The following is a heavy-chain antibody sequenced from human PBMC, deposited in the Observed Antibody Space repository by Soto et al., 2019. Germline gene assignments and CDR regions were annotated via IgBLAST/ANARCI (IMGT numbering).Heavy chain of an antibody. V-gene: IGHV3-74*03. CDR1: GFTFSSYS. CDR3: AREGYGGNSDY. Sequence: GGSLRLSCAASGFTFSSYSMHWVRQAPGKGLVWVSRINSDGSSTTYADSVKGRFTISRDNAKNTLYPQVNSLRVEDTAVYYCAREGYGGNSDYWGQGTLVTVSS. CDR2: INSDGSST. D-gene: IGHD4-17*01. J-gene: IGHJ4*02.